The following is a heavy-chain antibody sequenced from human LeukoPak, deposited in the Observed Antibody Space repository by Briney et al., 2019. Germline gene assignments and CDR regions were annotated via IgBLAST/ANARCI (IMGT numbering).Heavy chain of an antibody. CDR2: IYDSGRT. D-gene: IGHD3-3*01. J-gene: IGHJ6*02. CDR3: ARGGFGGYYYGMDV. V-gene: IGHV4-59*01. CDR1: GVSITDYY. Sequence: SETLSLTCTVSGVSITDYYWTWIRQPPGKGLEWIGYIYDSGRTNYNPSLQSRVTISMDTSKNQFSLKLSSMTAADTAVYYCARGGFGGYYYGMDVWGQGTTVTVSS.